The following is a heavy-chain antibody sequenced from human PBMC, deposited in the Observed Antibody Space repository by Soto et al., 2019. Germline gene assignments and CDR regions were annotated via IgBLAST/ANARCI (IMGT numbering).Heavy chain of an antibody. Sequence: EVQLAESGGGMVQPGGSLRLSCVASGFTFSSYDMHWVRQAPGKGLEYVSSIISNGGTTYYGNSVKGRFTISRDNSKNTLYPQMGSLRAEDMAVYYCVRRVSGNYDYWGQGTLVTVSS. CDR2: IISNGGTT. CDR1: GFTFSSYD. J-gene: IGHJ4*02. V-gene: IGHV3-64*01. CDR3: VRRVSGNYDY. D-gene: IGHD1-7*01.